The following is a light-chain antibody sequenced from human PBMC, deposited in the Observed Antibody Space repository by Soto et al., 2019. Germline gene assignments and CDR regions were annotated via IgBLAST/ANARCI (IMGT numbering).Light chain of an antibody. J-gene: IGLJ3*02. CDR2: DVT. Sequence: QSALTQPRSVSGSPGQSVTISCAGTSSDVGAYNWVSWYQQHPGKVPKLIIYDVTRRPSGVPDRFSASKSGNTASLTISGLQADDEADYYCCSYAGSYTLVFGGGTKLTVL. V-gene: IGLV2-11*01. CDR1: SSDVGAYNW. CDR3: CSYAGSYTLV.